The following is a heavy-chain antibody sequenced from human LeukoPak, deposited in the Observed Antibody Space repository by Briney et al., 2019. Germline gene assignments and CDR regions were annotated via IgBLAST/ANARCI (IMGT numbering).Heavy chain of an antibody. V-gene: IGHV4-34*01. CDR2: INHSGST. CDR1: GGSFSGYY. Sequence: SETLSLTCAVCGGSFSGYYWSWIRQPPGKGLEWIGEINHSGSTNYNPSLKSRVTISVDTSKNQFSLKLSSVTAADTAVYYCARPVPGDWGQGTLVTVSS. D-gene: IGHD6-6*01. J-gene: IGHJ4*02. CDR3: ARPVPGD.